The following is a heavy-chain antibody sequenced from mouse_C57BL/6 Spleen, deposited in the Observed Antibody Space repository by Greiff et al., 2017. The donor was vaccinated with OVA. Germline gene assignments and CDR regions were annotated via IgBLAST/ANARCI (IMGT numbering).Heavy chain of an antibody. Sequence: EVKLVESGEGLVKPGGSLKLSCAASGFTFSSYAMSWVRQTPEKRLEWVAYISRGGDYIYYADTVKGRFTISRDNARNTLYLQMSSLKSEDTAMYYCTRDGGGNYFDYWGQGTTLTVSS. CDR1: GFTFSSYA. CDR3: TRDGGGNYFDY. J-gene: IGHJ2*01. CDR2: ISRGGDYI. D-gene: IGHD2-3*01. V-gene: IGHV5-9-1*02.